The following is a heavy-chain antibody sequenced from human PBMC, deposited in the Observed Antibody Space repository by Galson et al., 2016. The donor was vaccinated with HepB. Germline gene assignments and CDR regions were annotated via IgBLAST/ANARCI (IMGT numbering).Heavy chain of an antibody. J-gene: IGHJ6*02. CDR1: GFTFSSYA. Sequence: SLRLSCAASGFTFSSYAMHWVRQAPGKGLEYVSAISSDAVNTYYADSVKGRFTISRENSKNTLYLQMSGLRAEDTAVYYCVTQYGVDVWGQGTTVTVS. CDR2: ISSDAVNT. V-gene: IGHV3-64D*09. CDR3: VTQYGVDV.